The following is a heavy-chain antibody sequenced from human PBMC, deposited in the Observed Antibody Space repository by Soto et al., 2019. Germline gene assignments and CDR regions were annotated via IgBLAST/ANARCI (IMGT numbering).Heavy chain of an antibody. Sequence: EVQLVESGGGLVKPGGSLRLSCAASGFTFSNAWMTWVRQAPGKGLEWVGRIKSKTDGGTIDYAAPVKGRFTVSRDDSETTLDLQMNSLKTEDTAVYYCTTDSGYSRSSLYFDYWGQGTQVTVSS. V-gene: IGHV3-15*01. CDR1: GFTFSNAW. CDR3: TTDSGYSRSSLYFDY. J-gene: IGHJ4*02. CDR2: IKSKTDGGTI. D-gene: IGHD6-6*01.